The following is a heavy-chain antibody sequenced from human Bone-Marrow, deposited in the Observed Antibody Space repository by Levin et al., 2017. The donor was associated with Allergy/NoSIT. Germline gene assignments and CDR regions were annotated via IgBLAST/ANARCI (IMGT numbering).Heavy chain of an antibody. CDR3: ARGDSGGLPLFDN. CDR1: GYTFSANA. D-gene: IGHD6-19*01. V-gene: IGHV1-3*01. CDR2: IIPGNVNT. J-gene: IGHJ5*02. Sequence: ASVKVSCKASGYTFSANAMHWVRQAPGQRLEWMGWIIPGNVNTKYSQKLQGRVAITMDTSARTVYMELSSLTSEDTAMYYCARGDSGGLPLFDNWGQGTLVTVSS.